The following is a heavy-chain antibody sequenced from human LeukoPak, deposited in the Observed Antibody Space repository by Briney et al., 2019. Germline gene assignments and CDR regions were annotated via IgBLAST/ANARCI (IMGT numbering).Heavy chain of an antibody. CDR1: GFTFDDYG. V-gene: IGHV3-20*04. Sequence: GGSLRLSCAASGFTFDDYGMSWVRQAPGKGLEWVSGINWNGGSTGYADSVKGRFTISRDNAKNSLYLQMNSLRAEDTALYYCARAPYSSSGYYYYYYMDVWGKGTTVTVSS. CDR2: INWNGGST. CDR3: ARAPYSSSGYYYYYYMDV. D-gene: IGHD6-6*01. J-gene: IGHJ6*03.